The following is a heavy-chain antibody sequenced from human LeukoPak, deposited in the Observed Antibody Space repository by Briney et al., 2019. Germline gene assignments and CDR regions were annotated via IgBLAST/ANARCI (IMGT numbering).Heavy chain of an antibody. Sequence: PGGSLRLSCAASGFTFSSYGMHWVRQAPGKGLEWVAVIWYDGSNKYYADSVKGRFTISRDNSKNTLYLQMNSLRAEDTAVYYCARGDYDFWSGYPSTFDYWGQGTLVTVSS. J-gene: IGHJ4*02. D-gene: IGHD3-3*01. CDR3: ARGDYDFWSGYPSTFDY. CDR2: IWYDGSNK. CDR1: GFTFSSYG. V-gene: IGHV3-33*01.